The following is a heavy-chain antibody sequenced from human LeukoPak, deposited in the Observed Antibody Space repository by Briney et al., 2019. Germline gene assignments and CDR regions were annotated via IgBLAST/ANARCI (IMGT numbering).Heavy chain of an antibody. Sequence: ASVKVSCKASGYTFTSYGIGWVRQAPGQGLEWMGWISAYNGNTNYAQKLQGRVTMTTDTSTSTAYMELRSLRSDDTAVYYCARVGYCSGGSCYLYYYYYGMDVWGQGTTVTVSS. CDR1: GYTFTSYG. V-gene: IGHV1-18*01. CDR3: ARVGYCSGGSCYLYYYYYGMDV. D-gene: IGHD2-15*01. J-gene: IGHJ6*02. CDR2: ISAYNGNT.